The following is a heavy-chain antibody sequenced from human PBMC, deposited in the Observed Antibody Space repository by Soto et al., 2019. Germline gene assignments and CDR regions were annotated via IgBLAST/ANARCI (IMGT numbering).Heavy chain of an antibody. V-gene: IGHV5-51*01. CDR2: IYPGDSDA. Sequence: PGESLQISVQGSGYSFASYWIGGVRQMTGKDLEWMGMIYPGDSDARYSPSFQGQVTISADKSLRTAYLQWTSLKASDTALYYCARTRSFTLGFYYDGMDVWGQGTTVTVPS. CDR3: ARTRSFTLGFYYDGMDV. CDR1: GYSFASYW. D-gene: IGHD6-6*01. J-gene: IGHJ6*02.